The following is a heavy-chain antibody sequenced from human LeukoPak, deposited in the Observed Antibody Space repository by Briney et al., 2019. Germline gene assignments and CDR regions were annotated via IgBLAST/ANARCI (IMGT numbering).Heavy chain of an antibody. CDR3: ARGPSGSDY. J-gene: IGHJ4*02. CDR2: INPSSGDT. Sequence: ASVKVSCKVSGYTFTGYYLHWLRQAPGQGLEWMGRINPSSGDTNYAQKFQGRVTMTGDTSINTASMALSSLRSDDTAVYYCARGPSGSDYWGQGTLVTVSS. D-gene: IGHD3-10*01. CDR1: GYTFTGYY. V-gene: IGHV1-2*06.